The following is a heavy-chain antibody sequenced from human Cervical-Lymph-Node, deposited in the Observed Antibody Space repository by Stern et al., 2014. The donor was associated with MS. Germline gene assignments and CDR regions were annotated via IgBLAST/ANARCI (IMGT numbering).Heavy chain of an antibody. Sequence: EVQLVESGGGVVRPGGSLRLSCAASGFIFDDYGMSWVLQVPVKGPEWVSAINYNGGSTDYAASVKGRFTISRDNAKKSLYLRMNSLRVEDTAVYHCARAFCTGGVCYSFPFYGMDVWGQGTTVTVSS. CDR1: GFIFDDYG. J-gene: IGHJ6*02. CDR2: INYNGGST. D-gene: IGHD2-8*02. V-gene: IGHV3-20*01. CDR3: ARAFCTGGVCYSFPFYGMDV.